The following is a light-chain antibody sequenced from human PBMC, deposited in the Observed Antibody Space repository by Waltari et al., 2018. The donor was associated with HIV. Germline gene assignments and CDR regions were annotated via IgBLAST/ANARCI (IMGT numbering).Light chain of an antibody. CDR3: CSYAGSYTFDV. J-gene: IGLJ3*02. CDR2: DVS. CDR1: SSDVGGYNY. Sequence: QSALTQPRSVSGSPGQSVTISCTGTSSDVGGYNYVSWYQQHPGKAPKLLIYDVSKRPSGVPGRFAGAKSVNTASLTISGLQAEDEADYYCCSYAGSYTFDVFGGGTKLTVL. V-gene: IGLV2-11*01.